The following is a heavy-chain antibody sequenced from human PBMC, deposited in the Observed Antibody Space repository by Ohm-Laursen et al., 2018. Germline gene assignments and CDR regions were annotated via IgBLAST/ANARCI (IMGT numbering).Heavy chain of an antibody. J-gene: IGHJ4*02. D-gene: IGHD3-22*01. CDR3: AKGGSYDSSGYYSTRFDY. Sequence: SLRLSCAAPGFTFSNYGMNWVRQAPGKGLEWVSSINDSGGDTYYADSVKGRFTISRDNSKNTLYLQMNSLRADDTAVFYCAKGGSYDSSGYYSTRFDYWGQGIQVTVSS. CDR2: INDSGGDT. V-gene: IGHV3-23*01. CDR1: GFTFSNYG.